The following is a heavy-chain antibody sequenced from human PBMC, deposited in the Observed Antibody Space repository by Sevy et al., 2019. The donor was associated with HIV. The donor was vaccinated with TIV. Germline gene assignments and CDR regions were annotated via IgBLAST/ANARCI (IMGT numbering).Heavy chain of an antibody. CDR1: GFTFSSYG. D-gene: IGHD3-22*01. CDR2: ISYDGSNK. Sequence: GGSLRLSCAASGFTFSSYGMHWVRQAPGKGLEWVAVISYDGSNKYYADSVKGRFTISRDNSKNTLYLQMNSLRAEDTGVFFCWKDSQFYDCSGFFWFMELWGQGTLVTVSS. CDR3: WKDSQFYDCSGFFWFMEL. V-gene: IGHV3-30*18. J-gene: IGHJ4*02.